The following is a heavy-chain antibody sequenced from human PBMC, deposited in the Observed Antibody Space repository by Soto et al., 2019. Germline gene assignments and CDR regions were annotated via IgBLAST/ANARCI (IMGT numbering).Heavy chain of an antibody. J-gene: IGHJ4*02. CDR3: ARDTGYTFGSFNY. V-gene: IGHV1-3*01. CDR2: MNAGVGNT. Sequence: HVELVQSGADVKKPGASVTISCKASGYTFTDYALHWVRQAPGQRLEWMGWMNAGVGNTLYSQKFQGRITITRETSASTAYMELNSLKSEDTAIYYCARDTGYTFGSFNYWGPGTLVTVSS. CDR1: GYTFTDYA. D-gene: IGHD5-18*01.